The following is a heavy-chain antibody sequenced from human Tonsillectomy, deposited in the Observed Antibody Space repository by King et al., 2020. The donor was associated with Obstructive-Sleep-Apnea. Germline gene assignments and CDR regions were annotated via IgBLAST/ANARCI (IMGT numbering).Heavy chain of an antibody. CDR2: MNPNSGYT. Sequence: VQLVESGAEVKKPGASMKVSCKASGYTFTSYDINWVRQATGQGLEWMVWMNPNSGYTVYTQKCQGRVPMTRNIPIDTAYVELSSLKSEDTDVYFCARGRLVFYAMDVWGQGTTVTVSS. CDR1: GYTFTSYD. J-gene: IGHJ6*02. D-gene: IGHD5/OR15-5a*01. CDR3: ARGRLVFYAMDV. V-gene: IGHV1-8*01.